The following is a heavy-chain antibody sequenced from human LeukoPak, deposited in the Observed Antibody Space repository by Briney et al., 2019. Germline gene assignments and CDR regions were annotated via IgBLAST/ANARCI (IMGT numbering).Heavy chain of an antibody. CDR1: GGSISSGGYY. V-gene: IGHV4-39*07. CDR2: INHSGST. J-gene: IGHJ4*02. Sequence: SETLSLTCTVSGGSISSGGYYWSWIRQPPGKGLEWIGEINHSGSTNYNPSLKSRVTISVDTSKNQFSLKLSSVTAADTAVYYCARATRIAAAGIADYWGQGTLVTVSS. CDR3: ARATRIAAAGIADY. D-gene: IGHD6-13*01.